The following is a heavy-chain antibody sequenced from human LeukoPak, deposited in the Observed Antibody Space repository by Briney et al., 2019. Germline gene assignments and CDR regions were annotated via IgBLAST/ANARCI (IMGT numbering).Heavy chain of an antibody. Sequence: SETLSLTCAVYGGSFSGYYWSWIRQPPGKGLEWIGEINHSGSTNYNPSLKSRVTISVDTSKNQFSLKLSSVTAADTAVYYCARGLVVVVAEGSYYYYMDVWGKGTTVTVSS. D-gene: IGHD2-15*01. CDR2: INHSGST. CDR1: GGSFSGYY. V-gene: IGHV4-34*01. J-gene: IGHJ6*03. CDR3: ARGLVVVVAEGSYYYYMDV.